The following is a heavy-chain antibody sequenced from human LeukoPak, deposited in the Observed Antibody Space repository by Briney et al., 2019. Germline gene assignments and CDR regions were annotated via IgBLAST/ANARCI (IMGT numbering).Heavy chain of an antibody. D-gene: IGHD1-26*01. CDR3: AKGRGWEASYYYYYMDV. J-gene: IGHJ6*03. CDR2: IYSGGST. Sequence: GGSLRLSCAASGFTVSSNYMSWVRQAPGKGLEWVSVIYSGGSTYYTDSVKGRFTISRDNSKNTLYLQMNSLRAEDTAVYYCAKGRGWEASYYYYYMDVWGKGTTVTISS. V-gene: IGHV3-53*05. CDR1: GFTVSSNY.